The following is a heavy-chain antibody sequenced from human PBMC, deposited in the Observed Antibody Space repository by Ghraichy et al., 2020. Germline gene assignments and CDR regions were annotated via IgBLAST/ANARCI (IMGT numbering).Heavy chain of an antibody. J-gene: IGHJ6*03. V-gene: IGHV4-34*01. CDR1: GGSFSGYY. Sequence: SQTLSLTCAVYGGSFSGYYWSWIRQPPGKGLEWIGEINHSGSTNYNPSLKSRVTISVDTSKNQFSLKLSSVTAADTAVYYCARGMVLGMEDYYYMDVWGKGTTVTVSS. CDR3: ARGMVLGMEDYYYMDV. D-gene: IGHD3-10*01. CDR2: INHSGST.